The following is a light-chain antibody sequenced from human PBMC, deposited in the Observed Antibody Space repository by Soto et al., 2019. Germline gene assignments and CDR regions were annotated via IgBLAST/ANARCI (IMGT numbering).Light chain of an antibody. J-gene: IGKJ1*01. CDR2: GAS. CDR3: QQYGSSPTT. V-gene: IGKV3-20*01. Sequence: EIVLTQSPGTLSSSPGERATLSCRASQTVLNKYLTWYQQKPGQAPRRLIFGASIRATGIPDRFSGSGSGTDFTLTISRLEPEDFAVYYCQQYGSSPTTFGQGTKVEIK. CDR1: QTVLNKY.